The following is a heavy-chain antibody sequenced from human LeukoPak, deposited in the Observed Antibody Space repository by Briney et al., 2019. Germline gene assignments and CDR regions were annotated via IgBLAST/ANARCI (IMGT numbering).Heavy chain of an antibody. CDR3: AKDSRRDGYNYIWFDY. D-gene: IGHD5-24*01. Sequence: GGSLRLSCAASGFTFSSYAMSWVRQAPGKELEWVSAISGSGGSTYYADSVKGRFTISRDNSKNTLYLQMNSLRAEDTAVYYCAKDSRRDGYNYIWFDYWGQGTLVTVSS. CDR1: GFTFSSYA. V-gene: IGHV3-23*01. J-gene: IGHJ4*02. CDR2: ISGSGGST.